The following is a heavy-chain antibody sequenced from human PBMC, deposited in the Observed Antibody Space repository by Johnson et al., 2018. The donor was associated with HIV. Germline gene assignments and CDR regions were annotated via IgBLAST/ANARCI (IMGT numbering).Heavy chain of an antibody. CDR2: ISGSNI. J-gene: IGHJ3*02. Sequence: VQLVESGGGVVRPGGSLRLSCAASGFTFSSYAMSWVRQAPGKGLEWVSAISGSNIYYADSVRGRFTISRDNAKNSLYLQMNSLRAEDTAVYYCARGPVFDIWGQGTMVTVSS. CDR3: ARGPVFDI. V-gene: IGHV3-21*01. CDR1: GFTFSSYA.